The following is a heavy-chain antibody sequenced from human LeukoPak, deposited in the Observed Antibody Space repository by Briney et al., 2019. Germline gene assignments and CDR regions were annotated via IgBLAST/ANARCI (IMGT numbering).Heavy chain of an antibody. J-gene: IGHJ4*02. D-gene: IGHD2-2*01. Sequence: SETLSLTCAVSGYSISSGYYWGWIRQPPGKGLEWIGSIYHSGSTYYSPSLKSRVTISVDTSKNQFSLKLSSVTAADTAVYYCARGLGSTSHYMDYWGQGTLVTVSS. CDR2: IYHSGST. CDR3: ARGLGSTSHYMDY. CDR1: GYSISSGYY. V-gene: IGHV4-38-2*01.